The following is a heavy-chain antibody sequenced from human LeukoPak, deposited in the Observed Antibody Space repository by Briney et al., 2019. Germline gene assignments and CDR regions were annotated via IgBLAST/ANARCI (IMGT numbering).Heavy chain of an antibody. J-gene: IGHJ4*02. D-gene: IGHD3-10*01. Sequence: ASVRVSCKAYGYTFTGYYMHWVRQAPGQGLEWMGGFDPEDGETIYAQKFQGRVTMTEDTSTDTAYMELSSLRSEDTAVYYCATHIPSVRGLPVLWGQGTLVTVSS. CDR2: FDPEDGET. CDR1: GYTFTGYY. CDR3: ATHIPSVRGLPVL. V-gene: IGHV1-24*01.